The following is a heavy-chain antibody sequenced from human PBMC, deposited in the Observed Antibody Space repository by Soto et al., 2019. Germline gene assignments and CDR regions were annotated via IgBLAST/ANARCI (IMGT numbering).Heavy chain of an antibody. CDR3: ARESEDLTSNFDY. Sequence: EVQLVESGGGLVKPGGSLRLSCAASGFTFTRYSMSWVRQAPGKGLEWVSSISSTTNYIYYGDSMKGRFTISRDNAKNSLCLEMNSLRAEDTAVYYCARESEDLTSNFDYWGQGTLVSVSS. V-gene: IGHV3-21*06. CDR2: ISSTTNYI. CDR1: GFTFTRYS. J-gene: IGHJ4*02.